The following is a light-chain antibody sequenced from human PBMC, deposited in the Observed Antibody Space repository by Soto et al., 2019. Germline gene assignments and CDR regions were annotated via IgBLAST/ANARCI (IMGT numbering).Light chain of an antibody. CDR1: QSISSY. CDR3: QQSYSTRLT. J-gene: IGKJ4*01. Sequence: DIQMTQSPSSLSASVGDRVTITCRASQSISSYLNWYQQKPGKAPKLLIYAASSLQSGVPSRFSGSGSGTDFTLTISSLQPEDFPTYYCQQSYSTRLTFGGGTKVEIK. V-gene: IGKV1-39*01. CDR2: AAS.